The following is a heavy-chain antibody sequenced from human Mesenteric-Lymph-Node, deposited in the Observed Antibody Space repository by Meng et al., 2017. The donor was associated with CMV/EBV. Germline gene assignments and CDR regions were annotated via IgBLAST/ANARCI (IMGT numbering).Heavy chain of an antibody. CDR2: IIPFLGTP. CDR1: RGTFSRHA. J-gene: IGHJ4*02. V-gene: IGHV1-69*05. CDR3: ARGSDVPAAPYDFDY. Sequence: SRGTFSRHAISWVRQAPGQGLEWMAGIIPFLGTPNYAREFQGRVTLTTDESTSTAYMELSSLRSEDTAVYYCARGSDVPAAPYDFDYWGQGTLVTVSS. D-gene: IGHD2-2*01.